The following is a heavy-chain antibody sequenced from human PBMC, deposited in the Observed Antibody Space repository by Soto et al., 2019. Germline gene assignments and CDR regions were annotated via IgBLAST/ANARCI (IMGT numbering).Heavy chain of an antibody. CDR3: ARHITGDYTNGFDL. CDR2: IYHSRST. CDR1: GSSLRSSGYA. J-gene: IGHJ5*02. D-gene: IGHD4-17*01. Sequence: LSLTLSVSGSSLRSSGYALRLKRQPPGKGLEWIGYIYHSRSTYYNPSLKSRVTISVDRSKNQFSLKLSSVTAADTAVYYCARHITGDYTNGFDLCGQGTLVTVSS. V-gene: IGHV4-30-2*01.